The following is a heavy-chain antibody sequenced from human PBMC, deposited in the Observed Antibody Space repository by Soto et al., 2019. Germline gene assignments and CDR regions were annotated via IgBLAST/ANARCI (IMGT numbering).Heavy chain of an antibody. D-gene: IGHD6-13*01. J-gene: IGHJ4*02. V-gene: IGHV3-23*01. CDR2: ISGSDDRT. Sequence: EMQLLESGGNLVRPGGSLRLSCAASGFSFNNYAMTWVRQAPGKGLEWVSVISGSDDRTYYADSVKGRFTISRDDSRNTPYLHMNSLRPADTAMYYCATGSSRTRWYPDHWGQGTLVTVSS. CDR3: ATGSSRTRWYPDH. CDR1: GFSFNNYA.